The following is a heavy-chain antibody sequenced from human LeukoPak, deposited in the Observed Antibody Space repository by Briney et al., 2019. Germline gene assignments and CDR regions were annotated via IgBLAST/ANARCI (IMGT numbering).Heavy chain of an antibody. CDR3: AKDRPNFHENSGHYYRRDGDS. V-gene: IGHV3-23*01. Sequence: GGSLRLSCQASGFTFYMYAMSWVRQAQGKGLEWVASMCGTAGCTFYPDSVKGRFTISRDNSKNVLYLRMNSLTAEDTAIYYCAKDRPNFHENSGHYYRRDGDSWGQGTLVTVSS. D-gene: IGHD3-22*01. CDR2: MCGTAGCT. J-gene: IGHJ5*01. CDR1: GFTFYMYA.